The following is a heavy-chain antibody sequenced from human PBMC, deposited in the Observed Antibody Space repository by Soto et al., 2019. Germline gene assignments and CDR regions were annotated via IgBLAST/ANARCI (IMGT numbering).Heavy chain of an antibody. Sequence: QVQLQESGPGLVKPSETLSLTCSVSGVSTSNHYWTWIRKPPGQGPEWIGCIYYRGTTNYHASFNSRVTIAVDTSKNQFSLKLTSVTTADTAVYYCARGGGSPYHIHEFDYWGQGILVTVSS. CDR2: IYYRGTT. D-gene: IGHD2-2*01. CDR3: ARGGGSPYHIHEFDY. CDR1: GVSTSNHY. J-gene: IGHJ4*02. V-gene: IGHV4-59*11.